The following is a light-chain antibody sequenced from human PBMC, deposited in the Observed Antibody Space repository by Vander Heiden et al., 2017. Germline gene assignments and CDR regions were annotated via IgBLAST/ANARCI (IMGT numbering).Light chain of an antibody. V-gene: IGKV2-28*01. CDR2: LGS. Sequence: DIVMTQPPLSLPVTPGEPASISCRSSQRLLPSNGDNYLDGYVQKPGQSPHLLIYLGSNRASGVPDRFSGSGSCTDFTLKISRVEAEDVGVYYCMQALHIRPVTFGPGTKVDIK. CDR3: MQALHIRPVT. CDR1: QRLLPSNGDNY. J-gene: IGKJ3*01.